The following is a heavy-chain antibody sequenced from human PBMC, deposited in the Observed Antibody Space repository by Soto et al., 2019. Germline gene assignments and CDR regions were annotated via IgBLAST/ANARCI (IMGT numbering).Heavy chain of an antibody. J-gene: IGHJ5*02. D-gene: IGHD3-10*01. CDR1: GFTFSSYS. CDR2: ISSSSSYI. Sequence: GGSLRLSCAASGFTFSSYSMNWVRQAPGKGLEWVSSISSSSSYIYYADSVKGRFTISRDNAKNSLYLQMNSLRAEDTAVYYCARAGFGLWFGELLSNWFDPWGQGTLVTVSS. CDR3: ARAGFGLWFGELLSNWFDP. V-gene: IGHV3-21*01.